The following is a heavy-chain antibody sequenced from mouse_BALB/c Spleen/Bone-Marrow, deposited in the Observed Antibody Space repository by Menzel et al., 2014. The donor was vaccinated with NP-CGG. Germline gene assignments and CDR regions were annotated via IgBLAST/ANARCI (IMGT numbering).Heavy chain of an antibody. Sequence: QVQLKHSGAELAKPGASVKMSCKASGYTFTSYWMHWVKQRPGQGLEWIGYINPSTGYTEYNQKFKDKATLTADKSSSTAYMQLSSLTSGDSAVYYCARQITMVDYAMDYWGQGTSVTVSS. J-gene: IGHJ4*01. D-gene: IGHD1-1*02. CDR3: ARQITMVDYAMDY. V-gene: IGHV1-7*01. CDR2: INPSTGYT. CDR1: GYTFTSYW.